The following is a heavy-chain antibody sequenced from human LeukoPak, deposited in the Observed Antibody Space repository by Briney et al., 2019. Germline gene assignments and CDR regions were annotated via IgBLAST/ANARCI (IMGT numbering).Heavy chain of an antibody. V-gene: IGHV4-39*01. Sequence: SETLSLTCTVSGGSMSSGVYYWAWIRQPPGKGLEWIGTIYYSGSTYYNPSLKSRVSISVDTSKNQFSLKLSSVTAADTAVYYCARHEDSRSADLWGQGTMVTVSS. J-gene: IGHJ3*01. CDR1: GGSMSSGVYY. CDR2: IYYSGST. CDR3: ARHEDSRSADL.